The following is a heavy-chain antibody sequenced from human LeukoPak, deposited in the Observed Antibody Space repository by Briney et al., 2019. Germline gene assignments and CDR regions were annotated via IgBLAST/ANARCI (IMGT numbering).Heavy chain of an antibody. CDR3: AKDHSFGYYYDSSGYYYY. V-gene: IGHV3-23*01. Sequence: GGSLRLSCAASGFTFSSYAMSWVRQAPGKGLEWVSATSGSGGSTYYADSVKGRFTISRDNSKNTLYLQMNSLRAEDTAVYYCAKDHSFGYYYDSSGYYYYWGQGTLVTVSS. CDR2: TSGSGGST. J-gene: IGHJ4*02. D-gene: IGHD3-22*01. CDR1: GFTFSSYA.